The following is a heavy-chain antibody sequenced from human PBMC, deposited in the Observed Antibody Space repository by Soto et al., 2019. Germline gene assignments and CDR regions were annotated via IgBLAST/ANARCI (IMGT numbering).Heavy chain of an antibody. V-gene: IGHV4-30-2*01. CDR3: ARGHYYYGMDV. Sequence: SETLSLTCTVSNGSVSSGTYSWSWVRQPPGKGLEWIGYIYYSGTTYYTPSLKSRLTMSMDRANDHFSLNLTSVTAADTAVYFCARGHYYYGMDVWGQGITVTVS. CDR1: NGSVSSGTYS. CDR2: IYYSGTT. J-gene: IGHJ6*02.